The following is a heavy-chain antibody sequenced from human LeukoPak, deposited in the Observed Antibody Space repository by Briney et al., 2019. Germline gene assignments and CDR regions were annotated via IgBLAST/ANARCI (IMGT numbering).Heavy chain of an antibody. D-gene: IGHD1-20*01. CDR3: ASLTGISDY. CDR1: GYSISSGYY. Sequence: PSETLSLTCTVSGYSISSGYYWGWLRQPPGKGLEWIGSIHHSGSTYYNPSLKSRVTISVDTSKNQFSLKLSSVTAADTDVYYCASLTGISDYWGQGTLVTVSS. J-gene: IGHJ4*02. V-gene: IGHV4-38-2*02. CDR2: IHHSGST.